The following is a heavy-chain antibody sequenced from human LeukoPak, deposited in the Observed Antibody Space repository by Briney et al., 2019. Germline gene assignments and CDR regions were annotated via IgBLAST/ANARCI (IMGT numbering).Heavy chain of an antibody. CDR2: ISYDGSNK. D-gene: IGHD3-10*01. Sequence: PGRSLRLSCAASGFTFSSYGMHWVRQAPGKGLEWVAVISYDGSNKYYADSVKGRFTISRDNSKNTLYLQMNSLRAEDTAVYYCAKDRDGAFDIWGRGTMDSVSS. CDR3: AKDRDGAFDI. V-gene: IGHV3-30*18. J-gene: IGHJ3*02. CDR1: GFTFSSYG.